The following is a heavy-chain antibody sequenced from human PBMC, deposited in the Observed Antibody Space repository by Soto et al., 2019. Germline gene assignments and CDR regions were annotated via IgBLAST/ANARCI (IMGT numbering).Heavy chain of an antibody. Sequence: GASVKVPCKASGYTFTSYDINLVRQAAGQRLEWXGXXNPXSXXXGXXXXFQGRVTMTRNTSISTAYMELSSLRSQDTAVYYCARAYYYYGMDVWGQGTTVTVSS. CDR3: ARAYYYYGMDV. CDR2: XNPXSXXX. V-gene: IGHV1-8*01. J-gene: IGHJ6*02. CDR1: GYTFTSYD.